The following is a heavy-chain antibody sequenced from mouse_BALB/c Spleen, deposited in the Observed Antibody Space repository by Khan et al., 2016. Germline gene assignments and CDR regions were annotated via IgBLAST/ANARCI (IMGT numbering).Heavy chain of an antibody. J-gene: IGHJ3*01. CDR2: INPDSSTI. CDR1: GFDFSRYW. CDR3: ASARYYGYLVN. D-gene: IGHD1-1*01. V-gene: IGHV4-1*02. Sequence: EVKLLESGGGLVQPGGSLKLSCAASGFDFSRYWMSWVRQAPGKGLEWIGEINPDSSTINYTPSLKDKFIIYRENAKNTLYLQMSKVRSEDTVLFYCASARYYGYLVNGGQGTQVTVSA.